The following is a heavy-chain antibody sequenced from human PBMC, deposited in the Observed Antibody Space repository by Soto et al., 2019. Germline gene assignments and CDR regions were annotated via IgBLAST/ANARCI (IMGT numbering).Heavy chain of an antibody. CDR3: ARLRIATNNYKWFDP. V-gene: IGHV4-30-4*01. Sequence: SETLSLTCSVSGGSISSGYYYWSWIRHPPGKGLEWIGHIYVTGAVDYNPSLRDRITISQDTSERQFSLNLRLVTAADTAVYYCARLRIATNNYKWFDPWGQGTLVTVSS. D-gene: IGHD2-21*01. CDR2: IYVTGAV. J-gene: IGHJ5*02. CDR1: GGSISSGYYY.